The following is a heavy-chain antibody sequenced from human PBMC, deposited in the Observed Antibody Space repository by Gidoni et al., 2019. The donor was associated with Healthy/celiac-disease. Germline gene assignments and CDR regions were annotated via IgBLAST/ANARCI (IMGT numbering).Heavy chain of an antibody. Sequence: QVQLVTSGAEVKKPGASVKVSCKVSGCTLTEYSMHWVRQAPGKGLEWMGGFDPEDGETIYAQKFQGRVTMTEDTSTDTAYMELSSLRSEDTAVYYCATDFESSGYSTYWYFDLWGRGTLVTVSS. J-gene: IGHJ2*01. CDR1: GCTLTEYS. D-gene: IGHD3-22*01. V-gene: IGHV1-24*01. CDR3: ATDFESSGYSTYWYFDL. CDR2: FDPEDGET.